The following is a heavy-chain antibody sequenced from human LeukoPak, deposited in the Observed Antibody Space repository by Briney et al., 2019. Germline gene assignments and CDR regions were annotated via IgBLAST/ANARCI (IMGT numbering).Heavy chain of an antibody. V-gene: IGHV4-38-2*01. Sequence: PSETLSLTCAVSGYSISSGHYWGWIRQLPGKGLEWIGSIYHSGGTYYNPSLKSRVTISVDTSKNQFSLKMKSVTAADTAVYYCAGFTPAVDYCSQGTLVTVSS. CDR1: GYSISSGHY. J-gene: IGHJ4*02. CDR2: IYHSGGT. D-gene: IGHD3-10*01. CDR3: AGFTPAVDY.